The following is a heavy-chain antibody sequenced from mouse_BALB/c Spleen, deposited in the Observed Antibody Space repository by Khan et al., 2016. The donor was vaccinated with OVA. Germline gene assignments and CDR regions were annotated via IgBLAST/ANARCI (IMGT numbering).Heavy chain of an antibody. CDR1: GYTFTSYW. CDR3: ARAGYGSFAY. J-gene: IGHJ3*01. CDR2: INPSTGYT. D-gene: IGHD2-2*01. V-gene: IGHV1-7*01. Sequence: QVQLQQPGAELAKPGASVKMSCKASGYTFTSYWMHWVKQRPGQGLEWIGYINPSTGYTENNQKFKDKATLTADKSSSTAYMQLTSLTSEDSAVYYCARAGYGSFAYWGQGTLVTVSA.